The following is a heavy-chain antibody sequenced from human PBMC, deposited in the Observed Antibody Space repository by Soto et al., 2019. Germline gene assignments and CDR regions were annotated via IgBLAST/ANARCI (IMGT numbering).Heavy chain of an antibody. D-gene: IGHD1-20*01. Sequence: PSETLSLTCTVSGGSISSGDYYWSWIRQPPGKGLEWIGYIYYSGSTYYNPSLKSRVTISLDTSKNQFSLKLSSVTAADTAVYYCARYKSNYYYGMDVWGQGTTVTVSS. J-gene: IGHJ6*02. CDR1: GGSISSGDYY. V-gene: IGHV4-30-4*02. CDR2: IYYSGST. CDR3: ARYKSNYYYGMDV.